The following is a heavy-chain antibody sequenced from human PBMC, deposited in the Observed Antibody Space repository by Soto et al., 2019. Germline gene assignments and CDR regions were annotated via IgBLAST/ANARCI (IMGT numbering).Heavy chain of an antibody. CDR2: ISWNSGSI. CDR1: GFTFDDYA. Sequence: GGSLRVSCAASGFTFDDYAMHWVRQAPGKGLEWVSGISWNSGSIGYADSVKGRFTISRDNAKNSLYLQMNSLRAEDTALYYCAKGGSSSKFPFDYWGQGTLVTVSS. D-gene: IGHD1-26*01. CDR3: AKGGSSSKFPFDY. V-gene: IGHV3-9*01. J-gene: IGHJ4*02.